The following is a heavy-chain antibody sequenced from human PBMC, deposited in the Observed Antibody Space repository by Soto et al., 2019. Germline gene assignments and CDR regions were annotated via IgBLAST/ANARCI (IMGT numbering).Heavy chain of an antibody. D-gene: IGHD1-26*01. Sequence: SETLSLTCTVSGGSISSYYWSWIRQPPGKGLEWIGYIYYGGSTNYNPSLKSRVTISVDTSKNQFSLKLSSVTAADTAVYYCAISGSYKNFDYWGQGTLVTVSS. CDR1: GGSISSYY. CDR3: AISGSYKNFDY. J-gene: IGHJ4*02. CDR2: IYYGGST. V-gene: IGHV4-59*01.